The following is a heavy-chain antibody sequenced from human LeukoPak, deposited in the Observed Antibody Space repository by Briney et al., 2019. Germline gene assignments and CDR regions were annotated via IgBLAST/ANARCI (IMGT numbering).Heavy chain of an antibody. CDR2: IYYSGST. D-gene: IGHD2-2*01. CDR1: GGSISSYY. Sequence: PSETLSLTCTVSGGSISSYYWSWIRQPPRKGLEWIGYIYYSGSTNYNPSLKSRVTISVDTSKNQFSLKLSSVTAADTAVYYCARVGGYCSSTSCYYYGMDVWGIGTTVTVSS. V-gene: IGHV4-59*01. CDR3: ARVGGYCSSTSCYYYGMDV. J-gene: IGHJ6*04.